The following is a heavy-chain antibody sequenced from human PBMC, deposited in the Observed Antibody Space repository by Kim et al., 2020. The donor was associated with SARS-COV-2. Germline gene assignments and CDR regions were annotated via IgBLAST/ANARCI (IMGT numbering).Heavy chain of an antibody. CDR3: AKDKSFLNNYFDY. CDR2: ISWNSGSI. V-gene: IGHV3-9*01. J-gene: IGHJ4*02. Sequence: GGSLRLSCAASGFTFDDYAMHWVRQAPGKGLEWVSGISWNSGSIGYADSVKGRFTISRDNAKNSLYLQMNSLRAEDTALYYCAKDKSFLNNYFDYWGQGTLVTVSS. CDR1: GFTFDDYA.